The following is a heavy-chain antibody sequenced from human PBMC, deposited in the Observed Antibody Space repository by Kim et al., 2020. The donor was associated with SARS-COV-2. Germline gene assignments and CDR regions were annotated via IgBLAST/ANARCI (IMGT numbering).Heavy chain of an antibody. J-gene: IGHJ6*03. CDR1: GFTFDDYA. Sequence: GGSLRLSCAASGFTFDDYAMHWVRQAPGKGLEWVSLISGDGGSTYYADSVKGRFTISRDNSKNSLYLQMNSLRTEDTALYYCAKDNYYGSGSYYPPYYYYYYMDVWGKGTTVTVSS. CDR3: AKDNYYGSGSYYPPYYYYYYMDV. CDR2: ISGDGGST. D-gene: IGHD3-10*01. V-gene: IGHV3-43*02.